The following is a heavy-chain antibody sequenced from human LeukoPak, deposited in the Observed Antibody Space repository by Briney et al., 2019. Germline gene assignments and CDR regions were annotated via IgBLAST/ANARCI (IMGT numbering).Heavy chain of an antibody. D-gene: IGHD1-7*01. V-gene: IGHV1-2*02. Sequence: WASVKVSCKASGGTFSSYAISWVRQAPGQGLEWMGWINPNSGGTNYAQKFQGRVTMTRDTSISTAYMELSRLRSDDTAVYYCARAVTGTIRGVPEDAFDIWGQGTMVTVSS. J-gene: IGHJ3*02. CDR3: ARAVTGTIRGVPEDAFDI. CDR1: GGTFSSYA. CDR2: INPNSGGT.